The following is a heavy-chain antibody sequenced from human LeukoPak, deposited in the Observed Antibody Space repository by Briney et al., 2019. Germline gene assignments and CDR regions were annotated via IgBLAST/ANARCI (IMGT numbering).Heavy chain of an antibody. CDR3: ARGGYCSGGSCYSGQGWFDP. J-gene: IGHJ5*02. CDR2: IYYSGST. D-gene: IGHD2-15*01. Sequence: PSEALSLTCTVSGGSISSYYWSWIRQPPGKGLEWIGYIYYSGSTNYNPSLKSRVIISVDTSKNQFSLKLSSVTAADTAVYYCARGGYCSGGSCYSGQGWFDPWGQGTLVTVSS. CDR1: GGSISSYY. V-gene: IGHV4-59*01.